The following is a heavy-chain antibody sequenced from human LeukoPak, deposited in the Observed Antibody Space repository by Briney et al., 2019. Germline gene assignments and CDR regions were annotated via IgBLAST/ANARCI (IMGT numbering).Heavy chain of an antibody. Sequence: GASVKVSCKASGYTFTSYGISWVRQAPGQGLEWMGWISAYNGNTNYAQKLQGRVTMTTDTSTSTAYMELRSLRSDDTAVYYCARDKGIVGAPGAFDIWGQGTMVTVSS. D-gene: IGHD1-26*01. CDR1: GYTFTSYG. CDR2: ISAYNGNT. CDR3: ARDKGIVGAPGAFDI. V-gene: IGHV1-18*01. J-gene: IGHJ3*02.